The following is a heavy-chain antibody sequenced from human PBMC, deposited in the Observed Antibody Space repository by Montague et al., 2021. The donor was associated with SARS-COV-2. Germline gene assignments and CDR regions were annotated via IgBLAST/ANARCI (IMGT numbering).Heavy chain of an antibody. J-gene: IGHJ5*02. V-gene: IGHV4-59*01. CDR2: IYYTGNT. CDR1: GGSISPYY. D-gene: IGHD3-10*01. Sequence: SETLSLTCTVSGGSISPYYWTWIRQPPGKGLEWIGYIYYTGNTKYKPSLKSRVTISVDTSKNPFSLNLKSVTAADTAVYYCARDRGRYFDSGSYNWLDPWGQGTLVTVSS. CDR3: ARDRGRYFDSGSYNWLDP.